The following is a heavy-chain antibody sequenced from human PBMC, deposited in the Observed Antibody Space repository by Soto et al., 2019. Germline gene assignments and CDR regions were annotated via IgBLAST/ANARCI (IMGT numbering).Heavy chain of an antibody. D-gene: IGHD2-15*01. CDR1: GYTFTSYA. CDR3: ARGGCSGGSCALGYYGGMDV. V-gene: IGHV1-3*01. CDR2: INAGNGNT. J-gene: IGHJ6*02. Sequence: QVQLVQSGAEVKKPGASVKVSCKASGYTFTSYAMHWVRQAPGQRLEWMGWINAGNGNTKYSQKFQGRVTITRDTSASTAYMELSSLRSEDTAVYYCARGGCSGGSCALGYYGGMDVWGQGTTVTVSS.